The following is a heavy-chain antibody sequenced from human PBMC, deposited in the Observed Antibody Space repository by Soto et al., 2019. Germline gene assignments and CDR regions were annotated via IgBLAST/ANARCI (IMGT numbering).Heavy chain of an antibody. CDR1: GGSISSGDYY. CDR3: ARETTLNAYFDY. CDR2: IYYSGST. Sequence: LSLTCTVSGGSISSGDYYWSWVRQPPGKGLEWIGYIYYSGSTYYNPSLKSRVTISVDTSKNQFSLKLTSVTAADTAVYYCARETTLNAYFDYWGRGTLVTVSS. V-gene: IGHV4-30-4*01. D-gene: IGHD4-4*01. J-gene: IGHJ4*02.